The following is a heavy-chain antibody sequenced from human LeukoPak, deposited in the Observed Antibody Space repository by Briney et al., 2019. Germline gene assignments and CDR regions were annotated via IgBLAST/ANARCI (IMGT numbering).Heavy chain of an antibody. V-gene: IGHV4-34*01. Sequence: SETLSLTCAVYGGSFSGYYWSWIRQPPGKGLEWIGEINHSGSTNYNPSLKSRVTISVDTSKNQFSLKLSSVTAADTAVYYCASLDTAMVISSEATSTPPKYYFDYWGQGTLVTVSS. CDR1: GGSFSGYY. J-gene: IGHJ4*02. D-gene: IGHD5-18*01. CDR2: INHSGST. CDR3: ASLDTAMVISSEATSTPPKYYFDY.